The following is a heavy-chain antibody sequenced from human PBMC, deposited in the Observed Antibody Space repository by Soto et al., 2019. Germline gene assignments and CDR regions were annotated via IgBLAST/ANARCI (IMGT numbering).Heavy chain of an antibody. CDR1: GYTFTSCG. D-gene: IGHD6-19*01. CDR2: INTNSGCT. CDR3: ARDGSSGWYFDYYYYYGMDV. J-gene: IGHJ6*02. Sequence: GASVKVSCKASGYTFTSCGISWVRQAPGQELKMMIWINTNSGCTNYAQKFQGWVTMTRDTSISTAYMELSRLRSDDTAVYYCARDGSSGWYFDYYYYYGMDVWGQGTTVTVSS. V-gene: IGHV1-2*04.